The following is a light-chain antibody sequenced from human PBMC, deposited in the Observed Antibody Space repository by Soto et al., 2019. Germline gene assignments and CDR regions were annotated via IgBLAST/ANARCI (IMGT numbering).Light chain of an antibody. CDR2: AVS. J-gene: IGKJ4*01. CDR3: LQHNSYPLT. V-gene: IGKV1-17*01. CDR1: QGIRRD. Sequence: DIQMTQSPCSLSAPVGGRVTITCRASQGIRRDLGWYQQKPGKAPTRLIYAVSSLHSGVPSRFSGSGSGTEITLTISSLQPEDSATYYCLQHNSYPLTFGGGTKVEIK.